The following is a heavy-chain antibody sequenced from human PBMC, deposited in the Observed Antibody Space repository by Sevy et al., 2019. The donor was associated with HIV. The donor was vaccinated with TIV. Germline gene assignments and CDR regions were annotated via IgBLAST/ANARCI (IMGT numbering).Heavy chain of an antibody. Sequence: GGSLRLSCAASGFTFSSYAMSWVRQAPGKGLEWVSAISGSGGSTYYADSVKGRFTISRDNSKNTLYLQMNSLRAEDTAVYYCAKVWWEGYSNSWYYFDYWGQGTLVTVSS. CDR3: AKVWWEGYSNSWYYFDY. CDR1: GFTFSSYA. D-gene: IGHD6-13*01. V-gene: IGHV3-23*01. CDR2: ISGSGGST. J-gene: IGHJ4*02.